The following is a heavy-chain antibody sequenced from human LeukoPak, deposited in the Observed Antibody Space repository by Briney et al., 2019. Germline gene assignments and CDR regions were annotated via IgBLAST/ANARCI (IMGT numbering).Heavy chain of an antibody. Sequence: PGGSLRLSCTASGFTFGDYAMSWVRQAPGKGLERVGFIRSKAYGGTTEYAASVKGRFTISRDDSKSIAYLQMNSLKTEDTAVYYCTRDQDYYGSGSYYYYYYMDVWGKGTTVTVSS. CDR1: GFTFGDYA. CDR2: IRSKAYGGTT. V-gene: IGHV3-49*04. D-gene: IGHD3-10*01. J-gene: IGHJ6*03. CDR3: TRDQDYYGSGSYYYYYYMDV.